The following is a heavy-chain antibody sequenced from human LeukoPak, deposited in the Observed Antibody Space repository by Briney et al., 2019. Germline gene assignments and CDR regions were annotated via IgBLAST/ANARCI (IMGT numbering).Heavy chain of an antibody. Sequence: GGSLRLSCAASGFTFSSYAMHWVRQAPGKGLDYVSAINSNGGSTYYADSVKGRFTISRDNFKNTLYLQMGSLRAEDMAVYYCARGNRENYYYGLDVWGQGTTVTVSS. V-gene: IGHV3-64*02. CDR2: INSNGGST. CDR1: GFTFSSYA. J-gene: IGHJ6*02. CDR3: ARGNRENYYYGLDV.